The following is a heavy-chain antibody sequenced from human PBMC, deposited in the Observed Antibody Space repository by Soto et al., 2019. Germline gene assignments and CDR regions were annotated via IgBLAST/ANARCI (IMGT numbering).Heavy chain of an antibody. J-gene: IGHJ4*02. V-gene: IGHV3-73*01. CDR3: TFPLDSTTAFDY. Sequence: PGGSLRLACAASGFTFSGSAMHWVRQASGKGLEWVGRIRIKANSYATAYAASVKGRFTISRDDSKNTAYLQMNSLKTEDTAVYYCTFPLDSTTAFDYWGQGTLVTVSS. CDR1: GFTFSGSA. D-gene: IGHD4-17*01. CDR2: IRIKANSYAT.